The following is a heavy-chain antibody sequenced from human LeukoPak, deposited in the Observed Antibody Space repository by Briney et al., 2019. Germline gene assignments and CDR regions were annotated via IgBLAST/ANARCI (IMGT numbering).Heavy chain of an antibody. CDR3: AKDPYGTRYFDY. Sequence: PGGSLRLSCAASGFTFSSHALSWVRQAPGKGLEWVSSLSGSGYNTYYADSVKGRFTISRDNSKNTVYLQMNSLRAEDTAVSYCAKDPYGTRYFDYWGQGTLVIVSP. CDR2: LSGSGYNT. J-gene: IGHJ4*02. V-gene: IGHV3-23*01. CDR1: GFTFSSHA. D-gene: IGHD2-2*01.